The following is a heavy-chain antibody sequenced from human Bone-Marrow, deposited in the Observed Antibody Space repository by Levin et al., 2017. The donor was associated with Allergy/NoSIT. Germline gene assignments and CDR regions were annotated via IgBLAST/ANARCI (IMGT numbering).Heavy chain of an antibody. D-gene: IGHD4-23*01. CDR3: ARHKDYGGNGYYYYGMDV. J-gene: IGHJ6*02. CDR2: VSWNSGTI. CDR1: GFTFTDYA. Sequence: SLKISCAASGFTFTDYAIHWIRQAPGRGLEWVSGVSWNSGTIGYADSVKGRFTISRDNAKNSLYLQMNSLRTVDTALYFCARHKDYGGNGYYYYGMDVWGQGTTVTVSS. V-gene: IGHV3-9*01.